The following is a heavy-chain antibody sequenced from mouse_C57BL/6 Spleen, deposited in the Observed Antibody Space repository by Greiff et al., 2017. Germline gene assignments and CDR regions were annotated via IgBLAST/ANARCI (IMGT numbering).Heavy chain of an antibody. CDR3: ARSGSNYLFAY. J-gene: IGHJ3*01. V-gene: IGHV1-82*01. D-gene: IGHD1-1*01. Sequence: VQLQQSGPELVKPGASVKISCKASGYAFSSSWMNWVKQRPGKGLEWIGRIYPGDGATNYNGKFKGKATLTADKSSSTAYMQRSSLTSEDSAVYFCARSGSNYLFAYWGQGTLVTVSA. CDR1: GYAFSSSW. CDR2: IYPGDGAT.